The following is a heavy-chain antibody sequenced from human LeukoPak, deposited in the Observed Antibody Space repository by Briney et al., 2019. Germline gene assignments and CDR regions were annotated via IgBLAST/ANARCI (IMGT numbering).Heavy chain of an antibody. CDR1: GGSISSGGYY. J-gene: IGHJ4*02. CDR3: ASIAGDCTNGVCSDY. Sequence: SQTLSLTCTVSGGSISSGGYYWSWIRQPPGKGLEWIGYIYHSGSTYYNPSLKSRVTISVDTSKNQFSLKLSSVTAADTAVYYCASIAGDCTNGVCSDYWGQGTLVTVSS. CDR2: IYHSGST. V-gene: IGHV4-30-2*01. D-gene: IGHD2-8*01.